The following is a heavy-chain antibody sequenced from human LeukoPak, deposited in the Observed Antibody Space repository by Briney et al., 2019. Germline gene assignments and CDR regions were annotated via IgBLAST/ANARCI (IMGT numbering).Heavy chain of an antibody. Sequence: SETLSLTCAVYGGSFSGYYWSWIRQPPGKGLEWIGEINHSGSTNYNPSLKSRVTISVDTSKNRFSLKLSSVTAADTAVYYCASVEYQLLWGSGYFDYWGQGTLVTVSS. CDR1: GGSFSGYY. CDR3: ASVEYQLLWGSGYFDY. J-gene: IGHJ4*02. D-gene: IGHD2-2*01. V-gene: IGHV4-34*01. CDR2: INHSGST.